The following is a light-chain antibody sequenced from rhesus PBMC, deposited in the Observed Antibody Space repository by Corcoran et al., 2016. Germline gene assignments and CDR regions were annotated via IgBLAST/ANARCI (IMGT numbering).Light chain of an antibody. V-gene: IGKV1-74*01. J-gene: IGKJ2*01. CDR3: QHGYGTPYS. Sequence: DIKMTQSPSSLSASVGDRVTITCRASENVYNYLNWYQQKPGKAPKLLIYKASTVQSGVPSRFSGRGSGTDYTFTISSLQPEDVATYYCQHGYGTPYSFGQGTKVEIK. CDR2: KAS. CDR1: ENVYNY.